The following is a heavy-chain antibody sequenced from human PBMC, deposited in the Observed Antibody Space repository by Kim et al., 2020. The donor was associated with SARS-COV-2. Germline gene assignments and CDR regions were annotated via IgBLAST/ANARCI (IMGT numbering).Heavy chain of an antibody. Sequence: GGSLRLSCTVSGFNFRSYYMAWVRQAPGKGLEWVADISHGGGTTKYLDSVEGRFTISRDDAKNSLYLVMNSLRVEGTAVYYCVRDGFSTNWSLDCWGQGT. CDR3: VRDGFSTNWSLDC. V-gene: IGHV3-7*01. CDR1: GFNFRSYY. J-gene: IGHJ4*02. D-gene: IGHD3-3*01. CDR2: ISHGGGTT.